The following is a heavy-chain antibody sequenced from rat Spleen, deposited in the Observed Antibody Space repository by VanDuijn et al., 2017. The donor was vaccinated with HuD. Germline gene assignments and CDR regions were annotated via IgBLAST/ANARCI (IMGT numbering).Heavy chain of an antibody. D-gene: IGHD1-3*01. CDR3: ARSNGYGPFDY. CDR1: GFSLTSYH. J-gene: IGHJ2*01. V-gene: IGHV2-16*01. Sequence: QVQLKESGPGLVQPSQTLSLTCTVSGFSLTSYHVSWVRQPPGKSLVWMGTIWTGGGTNYNSAVQSRLSISRDTSKSQVFLKMNNLQTEDTAMYFCARSNGYGPFDYWGQGVMVTVSS. CDR2: IWTGGGT.